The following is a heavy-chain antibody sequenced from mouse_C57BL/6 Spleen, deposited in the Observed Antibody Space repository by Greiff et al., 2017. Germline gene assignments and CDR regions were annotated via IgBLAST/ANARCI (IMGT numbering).Heavy chain of an antibody. J-gene: IGHJ4*01. D-gene: IGHD1-1*01. CDR2: ISSGSSTI. V-gene: IGHV5-17*01. CDR1: GFTFSDYG. CDR3: ARRYYGSSYNAMDY. Sequence: EVQGVESGGGLVKPGGSLKLSCAASGFTFSDYGMHWVRQAPEKGLEWVAYISSGSSTIYYADTVKGRFTISRDNAKNTLFLQMTSLRSEDTAMYYFARRYYGSSYNAMDYWGQGTSVTVSS.